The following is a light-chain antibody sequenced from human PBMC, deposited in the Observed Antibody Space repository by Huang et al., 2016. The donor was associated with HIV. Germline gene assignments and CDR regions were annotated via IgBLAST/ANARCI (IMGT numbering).Light chain of an antibody. CDR2: GAS. J-gene: IGKJ2*01. Sequence: EIVMTQSPATLSLSPGERATLACRASQSVNSKLAWYQQKPGQAHTLLIYGASTRATGVPGRCSGSGSGTEFTLTISSLQSEDFAVYYCQQYSKWPPNTFGQGTKLESK. CDR1: QSVNSK. V-gene: IGKV3-15*01. CDR3: QQYSKWPPNT.